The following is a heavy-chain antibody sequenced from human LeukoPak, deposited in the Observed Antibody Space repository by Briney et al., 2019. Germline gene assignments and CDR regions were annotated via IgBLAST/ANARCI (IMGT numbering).Heavy chain of an antibody. CDR3: AREFSGYYDY. J-gene: IGHJ4*02. CDR1: GGCISSYY. V-gene: IGHV4-59*01. D-gene: IGHD3-22*01. CDR2: IYYSGST. Sequence: KPSGTLSLTCTVSGGCISSYYWSWIRQPPGKGLEWIGYIYYSGSTNYTPSLKSRVTISVDTSKNQFSLKLSSVNAADTAVYYCAREFSGYYDYWGQGTLVTVSS.